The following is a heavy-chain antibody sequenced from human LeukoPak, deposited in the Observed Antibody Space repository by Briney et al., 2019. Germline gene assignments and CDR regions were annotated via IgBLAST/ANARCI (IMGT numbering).Heavy chain of an antibody. Sequence: ASVKVSCKASGYTFTSYYMHWVRQAPGQGLEWMGLINPSGGTTSYAQRFQGRVTMTRDMSTSTVYMELSSLRSEDTAVYYCARSSGWMDYFDYWGQGTLVTVSS. CDR1: GYTFTSYY. CDR3: ARSSGWMDYFDY. J-gene: IGHJ4*02. D-gene: IGHD6-19*01. V-gene: IGHV1-46*01. CDR2: INPSGGTT.